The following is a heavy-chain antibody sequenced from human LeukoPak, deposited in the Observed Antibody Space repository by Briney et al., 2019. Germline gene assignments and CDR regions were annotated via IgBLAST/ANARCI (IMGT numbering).Heavy chain of an antibody. CDR1: GGSITTHY. D-gene: IGHD3-22*01. CDR3: ARDKRYYYDSSGYYYHYGMDV. J-gene: IGHJ6*02. V-gene: IGHV4-59*11. CDR2: MFYSASP. Sequence: SETQSLTCTVSGGSITTHYWNWIRQPPGKGLEWIGYMFYSASPNYNPSLKSRVTISADTSKNQFSLKLSSVTAADTAVYYCARDKRYYYDSSGYYYHYGMDVWGQGTTVTVSS.